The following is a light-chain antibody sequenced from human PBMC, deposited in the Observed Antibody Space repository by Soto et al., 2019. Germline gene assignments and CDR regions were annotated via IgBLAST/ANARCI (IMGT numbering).Light chain of an antibody. Sequence: PGDRVTLSCRASQRVSSSYLTWYQQKPGQAPRLLIYGASTRATSIPARFSGSGSGTDFTLTISSLQPEDFAVYYCQQDYNLPPVTFGQGTKVEIK. J-gene: IGKJ1*01. CDR2: GAS. CDR1: QRVSSSY. V-gene: IGKV3D-7*01. CDR3: QQDYNLPPVT.